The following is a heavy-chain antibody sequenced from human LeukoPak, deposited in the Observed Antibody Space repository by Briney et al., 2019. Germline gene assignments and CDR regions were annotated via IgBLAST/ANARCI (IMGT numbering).Heavy chain of an antibody. Sequence: GGSLRLSCAASGFTFSSYTMSWVRQAPGKGLEWVSAISGSGGSTYYADSVKGRFTISRDNSKNTLYLQMNSLRAEDTAVYYCAKDQGKSGDAFDIWGQGTMVTVSS. CDR1: GFTFSSYT. V-gene: IGHV3-23*01. D-gene: IGHD1-26*01. J-gene: IGHJ3*02. CDR2: ISGSGGST. CDR3: AKDQGKSGDAFDI.